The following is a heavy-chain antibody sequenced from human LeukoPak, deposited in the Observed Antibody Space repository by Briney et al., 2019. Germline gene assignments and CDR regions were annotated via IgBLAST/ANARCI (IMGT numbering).Heavy chain of an antibody. CDR2: IQPDGSEG. J-gene: IGHJ5*02. CDR1: GFTFSSYW. Sequence: GGSLRLSCAASGFTFSSYWMSWVRQAPGKGLEWVGNIQPDGSEGYPVDSVKGRFTIPRDNARNSLFLQMNSLRVEDTAVYYCASQSYARFDPWGQGTLVTVSS. D-gene: IGHD3-16*01. V-gene: IGHV3-7*01. CDR3: ASQSYARFDP.